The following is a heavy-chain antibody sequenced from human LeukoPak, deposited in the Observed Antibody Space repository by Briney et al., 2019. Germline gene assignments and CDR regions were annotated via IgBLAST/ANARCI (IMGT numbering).Heavy chain of an antibody. CDR1: GYTFSSYA. CDR2: ISTYNGNT. V-gene: IGHV1-18*01. D-gene: IGHD6-19*01. CDR3: ARATQSGAAVTGMSAFDI. Sequence: ASVKVSCKASGYTFSSYAITWVRQAPGQGLEWMGWISTYNGNTNYAQKLQGRVTMTTDTSTGTAYMVLRSLRSGDTAVYYCARATQSGAAVTGMSAFDIWGQGTLVAVSS. J-gene: IGHJ3*02.